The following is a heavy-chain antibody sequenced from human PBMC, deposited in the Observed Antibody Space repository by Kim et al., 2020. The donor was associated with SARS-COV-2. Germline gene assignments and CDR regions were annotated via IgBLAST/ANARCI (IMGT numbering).Heavy chain of an antibody. D-gene: IGHD3-22*01. V-gene: IGHV5-51*01. J-gene: IGHJ3*02. CDR2: IYPSDSDT. CDR1: GYSFTTYW. CDR3: TSRVFITPGGFDI. Sequence: VESLKISCEASGYSFTTYWIGWVRQMPGKGLEWMGIIYPSDSDTTYSPSFQGQVTISVDKSISTAYLQWSSLKASDTAIYYCTSRVFITPGGFDIWGQGTMNTVSS.